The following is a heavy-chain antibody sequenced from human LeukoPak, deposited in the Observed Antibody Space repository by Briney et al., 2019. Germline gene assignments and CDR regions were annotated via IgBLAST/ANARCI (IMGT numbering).Heavy chain of an antibody. D-gene: IGHD3-10*01. CDR2: IRYDGSDK. Sequence: GGSLRLSCAASGFTFSSYGMHWVRQAPGKGLEWVAFIRYDGSDKYYADSVKGRFTISRDNSKNTLYLQMNSLRPEDTAVYYRTNLPLVRGVISAVVYWGQGTLVTVSS. V-gene: IGHV3-30*02. CDR3: TNLPLVRGVISAVVY. CDR1: GFTFSSYG. J-gene: IGHJ4*02.